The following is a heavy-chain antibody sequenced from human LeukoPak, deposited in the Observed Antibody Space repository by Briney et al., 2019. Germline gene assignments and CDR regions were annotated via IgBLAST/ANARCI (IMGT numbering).Heavy chain of an antibody. J-gene: IGHJ4*02. CDR1: GGSISSYY. CDR2: IYYSGST. V-gene: IGHV4-59*01. D-gene: IGHD3-16*01. Sequence: PSETLSLTCTVSGGSISSYYWSWIRQPPGKGLEWIGYIYYSGSTNYNPSLKSRVTISVDTSKNQFSLKLSSVTAADTAVYYCARDIGAGGDYWGQGTLVTVSS. CDR3: ARDIGAGGDY.